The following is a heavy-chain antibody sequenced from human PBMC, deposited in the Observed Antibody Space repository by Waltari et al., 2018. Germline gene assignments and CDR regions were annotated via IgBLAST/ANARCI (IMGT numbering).Heavy chain of an antibody. CDR2: IYTSGST. CDR3: ARSQGPYSSSSSGAFDI. Sequence: QVQLQESGPGLVKPSQTLSLTCTVSGGSISSGSYYWSWIRQPAGKGLEWIGRIYTSGSTNYNPSLKGRVTISVDTSKSQFSLKLSSVTAADAAVYYCARSQGPYSSSSSGAFDIWGQGTMVTVSS. J-gene: IGHJ3*02. D-gene: IGHD6-6*01. CDR1: GGSISSGSYY. V-gene: IGHV4-61*02.